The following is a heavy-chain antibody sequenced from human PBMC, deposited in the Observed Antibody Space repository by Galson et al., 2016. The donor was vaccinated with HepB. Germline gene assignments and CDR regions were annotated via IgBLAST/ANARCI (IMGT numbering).Heavy chain of an antibody. J-gene: IGHJ6*02. Sequence: SLRLSCAASGFTFSSYAMHWVRQAPGKGLEWVAVISYDGSNKYYADSVKGRFTISRDNSKNTLYLQMNSLRAEDTAVYYCARGYDSSVEQTLDLGYGFSKNYYYYGMDVWGQGTTVTVSS. D-gene: IGHD3-22*01. CDR1: GFTFSSYA. CDR2: ISYDGSNK. CDR3: ARGYDSSVEQTLDLGYGFSKNYYYYGMDV. V-gene: IGHV3-30*04.